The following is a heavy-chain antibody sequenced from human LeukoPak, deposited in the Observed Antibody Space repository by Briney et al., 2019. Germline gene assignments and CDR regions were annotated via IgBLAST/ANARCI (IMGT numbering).Heavy chain of an antibody. CDR2: INHSGST. V-gene: IGHV4-34*01. Sequence: SETLSLTCTVYGGSFSGYYWSWIRQPPGKGLEWIEEINHSGSTNYNPSLKSRVTISVDTSKNQFSLKLSSVTAADTAVYYCAKGTSTVVTPNYYYYYSMDVWGKGTTVTVSS. CDR3: AKGTSTVVTPNYYYYYSMDV. D-gene: IGHD4-23*01. J-gene: IGHJ6*03. CDR1: GGSFSGYY.